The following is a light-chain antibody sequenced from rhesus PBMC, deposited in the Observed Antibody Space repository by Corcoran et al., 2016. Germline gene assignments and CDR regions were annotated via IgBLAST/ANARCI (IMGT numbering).Light chain of an antibody. V-gene: IGLV7-76*01. CDR3: CLYYSGVHV. CDR2: NTD. Sequence: QAVVTQEPSLTVSPGGTVTLTCASSAAVVHTGHSPYWCQQKPGQAPRGLIYNTDTKFSWTPARFSGSLVGAKAALTLSNAQPEDDADYYCCLYYSGVHVFGGGTKLTVL. CDR1: AAVVHTGHS. J-gene: IGLJ6*01.